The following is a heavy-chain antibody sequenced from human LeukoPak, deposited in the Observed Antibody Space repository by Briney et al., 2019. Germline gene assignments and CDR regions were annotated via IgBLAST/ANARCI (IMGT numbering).Heavy chain of an antibody. CDR2: ISGSGGGT. D-gene: IGHD1-26*01. V-gene: IGHV3-23*01. Sequence: GGSLRVSCAASGFTFSNYAVSWVRQAPGKGLEWVSAISGSGGGTYYADSVKGRFTISRDNSKNTLYLQMNSLRAEDTAVYYCAMGPRGTYFDYWGQGTLVTVSS. CDR3: AMGPRGTYFDY. CDR1: GFTFSNYA. J-gene: IGHJ4*02.